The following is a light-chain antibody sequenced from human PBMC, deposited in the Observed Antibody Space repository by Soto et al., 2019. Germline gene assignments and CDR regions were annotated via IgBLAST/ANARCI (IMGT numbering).Light chain of an antibody. Sequence: VLTQPRSVSGSPGQSVTVSCTGTSRDVAVYSYVSWFQQHPGKAPQLLTYDVTKRPSGVPDRFSGSKSGNTAALTISGLQAEDDAEYFCSTYAGSCTWIFGSGTKLSVL. V-gene: IGLV2-11*01. CDR1: SRDVAVYSY. J-gene: IGLJ1*01. CDR3: STYAGSCTWI. CDR2: DVT.